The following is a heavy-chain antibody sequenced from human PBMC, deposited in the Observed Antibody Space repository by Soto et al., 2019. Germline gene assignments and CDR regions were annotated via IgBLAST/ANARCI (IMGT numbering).Heavy chain of an antibody. CDR2: IYYSGST. J-gene: IGHJ4*02. CDR1: GGSISSYY. D-gene: IGHD3-22*01. CDR3: ASYYYDSSGYYLGFDY. V-gene: IGHV4-59*01. Sequence: SETLSLTCTVSGGSISSYYWSWIRQPPGKGLEWIGYIYYSGSTNYNPSLKSRVTISVDTSKNQFSLKLSSVTAADTAVYYCASYYYDSSGYYLGFDYWGQGTLVTVPQ.